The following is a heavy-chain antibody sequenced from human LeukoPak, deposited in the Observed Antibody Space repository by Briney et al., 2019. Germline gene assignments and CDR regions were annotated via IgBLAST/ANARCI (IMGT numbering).Heavy chain of an antibody. CDR2: ISSSSSYI. Sequence: GGSLRLSCAASGFTFSSYSMNWVRQAPGKGLEWVSSISSSSSYIYYADSVKGRFTISRDNAKNSLYLQMNSLRAEDTAVYYCARDSGAKLAAFDIWGQGTMVTVSS. D-gene: IGHD3-10*01. CDR3: ARDSGAKLAAFDI. V-gene: IGHV3-21*01. J-gene: IGHJ3*02. CDR1: GFTFSSYS.